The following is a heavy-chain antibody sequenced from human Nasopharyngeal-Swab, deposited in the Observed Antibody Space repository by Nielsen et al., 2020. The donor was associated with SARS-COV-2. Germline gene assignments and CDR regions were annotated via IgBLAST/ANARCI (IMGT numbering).Heavy chain of an antibody. CDR1: GFTFSSYA. CDR2: ISYDGSNK. V-gene: IGHV3-30-3*01. CDR3: AREDYGDSEYYYYYYGMDV. D-gene: IGHD4-17*01. Sequence: GESLKISCAASGFTFSSYAMHWVRQAPGKGLEWVAVISYDGSNKYYADSVKGRFTISRDNSKSTLYLQMNSLRAEDTAVYYCAREDYGDSEYYYYYYGMDVWGQGTTVTVSS. J-gene: IGHJ6*02.